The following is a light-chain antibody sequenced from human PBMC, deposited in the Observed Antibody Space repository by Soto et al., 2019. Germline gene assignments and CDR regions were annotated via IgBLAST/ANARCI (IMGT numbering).Light chain of an antibody. CDR2: AAS. CDR3: HQYGSSLRT. J-gene: IGKJ2*01. V-gene: IGKV3-20*01. Sequence: EIVLTQSPGTLSLSPGERATLSCRASQSVGGNYLAWYQQKPGQAPRLLVYAASTWATGFPDRFSGSGYGTDFSLNISRLEPEDFAVYYCHQYGSSLRTFGQGIKVESK. CDR1: QSVGGNY.